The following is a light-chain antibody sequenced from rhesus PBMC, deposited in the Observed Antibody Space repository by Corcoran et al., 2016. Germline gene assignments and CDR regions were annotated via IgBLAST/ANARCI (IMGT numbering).Light chain of an antibody. CDR1: QSFSSS. CDR2: SAS. CDR3: QQYYSYPYS. J-gene: IGKJ2*01. Sequence: DIQMTQSPSSLSASVGDTVTITCRASQSFSSSLAWYQQKPGKLPKLLIYSASSLQSWVPSRFSGSKSGTDFTLTISSLQPEDIASYYCQQYYSYPYSFGQGTKVEIK. V-gene: IGKV1-46*01.